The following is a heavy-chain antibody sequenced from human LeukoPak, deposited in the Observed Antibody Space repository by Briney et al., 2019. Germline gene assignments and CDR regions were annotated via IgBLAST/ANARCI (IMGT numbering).Heavy chain of an antibody. CDR2: ISSSSSTI. Sequence: GGSLRLSCAASGFTFSSYEMNWVRQAPGKGLGWVSYISSSSSTIYYADSVKGRFTISRDNAKNSLYLQMNSLRAEDTAVYYCAGVGWEACDIWGQGTMVTVYS. CDR1: GFTFSSYE. CDR3: AGVGWEACDI. D-gene: IGHD1-26*01. V-gene: IGHV3-48*01. J-gene: IGHJ3*02.